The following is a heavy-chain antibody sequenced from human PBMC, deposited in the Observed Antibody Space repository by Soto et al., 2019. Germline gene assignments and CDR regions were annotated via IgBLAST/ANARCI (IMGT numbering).Heavy chain of an antibody. CDR2: ISGSGGST. V-gene: IGHV3-23*01. D-gene: IGHD2-15*01. CDR3: AKSGYCSGGSCYQGEFQH. CDR1: GFTFSSYA. J-gene: IGHJ1*01. Sequence: PGGSLRLSCAASGFTFSSYAMSWVRQAPGKGLEWVSAISGSGGSTYYADSVKGRFTISRDNSKNTLYLQMNSLRAEDTAVYYCAKSGYCSGGSCYQGEFQHWGQGTLVTVSS.